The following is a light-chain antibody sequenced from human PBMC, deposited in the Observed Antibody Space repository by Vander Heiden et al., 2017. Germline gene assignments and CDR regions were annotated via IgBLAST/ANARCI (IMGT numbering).Light chain of an antibody. Sequence: QSVLTQPPPVSGAPGPRVTISCTGSSSNIGAGYDVHWYQQLPGTAAKLLIYGNSNRPSVVPDRFSGSKSGTAASLAITGFQAEDDADYYCQSDDSSRSGYVFGTGTKVTVL. J-gene: IGLJ1*01. CDR3: QSDDSSRSGYV. CDR1: SSNIGAGYD. V-gene: IGLV1-40*01. CDR2: GNS.